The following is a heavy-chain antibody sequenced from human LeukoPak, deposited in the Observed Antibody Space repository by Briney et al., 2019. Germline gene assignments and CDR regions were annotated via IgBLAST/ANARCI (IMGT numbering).Heavy chain of an antibody. CDR3: ARERGCSSTSCYYYYYYGMDV. CDR2: ISSSSSYI. J-gene: IGHJ6*02. Sequence: GGSLRLSCAASGFTFSSYSMNWVRQAPGKGLEWVSSISSSSSYIYYADSVKGRFTISRDNAKNSLYLQMNSLRAEDTAVYYCARERGCSSTSCYYYYYYGMDVWGQGTTVTASS. CDR1: GFTFSSYS. V-gene: IGHV3-21*01. D-gene: IGHD2-2*01.